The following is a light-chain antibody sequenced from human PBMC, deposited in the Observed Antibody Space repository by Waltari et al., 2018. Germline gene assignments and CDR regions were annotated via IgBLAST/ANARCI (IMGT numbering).Light chain of an antibody. CDR3: SSDTTSSAPGV. CDR1: DSDVGAYDF. CDR2: EVS. Sequence: QSALTQPASVSGSPGQSITISCSGTDSDVGAYDFVSWYQQPPGKAPHLIISEVSSRPSGISNRFSAAKSGNTASLTISGLQAEDEADYYCSSDTTSSAPGVFGTGTRVTVL. J-gene: IGLJ1*01. V-gene: IGLV2-14*01.